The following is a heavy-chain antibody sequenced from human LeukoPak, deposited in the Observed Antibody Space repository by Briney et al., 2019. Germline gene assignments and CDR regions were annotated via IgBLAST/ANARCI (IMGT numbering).Heavy chain of an antibody. CDR2: ISGSGGST. Sequence: PGGSLRLSCAASGFTFSSYAMSWVRQAPGKGLEWVSAISGSGGSTYYGDSVKGRYTISRDNSKNTLYLQMNSLKADDTAVYYCAKDHGGNWKYELNWFDPWGQGTLVTVSS. CDR1: GFTFSSYA. D-gene: IGHD1-7*01. CDR3: AKDHGGNWKYELNWFDP. J-gene: IGHJ5*02. V-gene: IGHV3-23*01.